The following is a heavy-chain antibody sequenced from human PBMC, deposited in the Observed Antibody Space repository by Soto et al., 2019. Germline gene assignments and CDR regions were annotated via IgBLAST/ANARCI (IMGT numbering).Heavy chain of an antibody. D-gene: IGHD6-6*01. CDR3: EREGDSSSSRGNFDY. CDR1: GGSISSSNW. CDR2: IYHSGST. Sequence: SETLSLTCAVSGGSISSSNWWSWVRQPPGKGLEWIGEIYHSGSTNYNPSLKSRVTISVDKSKNQFSLKLSSVTAADTAVYYCEREGDSSSSRGNFDYSGQGTLVTVYS. J-gene: IGHJ4*02. V-gene: IGHV4-4*02.